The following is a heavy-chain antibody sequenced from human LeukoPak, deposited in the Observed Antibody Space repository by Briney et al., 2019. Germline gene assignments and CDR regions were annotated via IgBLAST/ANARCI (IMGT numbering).Heavy chain of an antibody. CDR2: IYPGDSDT. Sequence: GESLKISCKGSGYSFTSYWIGWVRQMPGKGLEWMGIIYPGDSDTRYSPSSQGQVTISADKSISTAYLQWSSLKASDTAMCYCARLPFDYYDSSGYSSGFDYWGQGTLVTVSS. CDR3: ARLPFDYYDSSGYSSGFDY. D-gene: IGHD3-22*01. CDR1: GYSFTSYW. V-gene: IGHV5-51*01. J-gene: IGHJ4*02.